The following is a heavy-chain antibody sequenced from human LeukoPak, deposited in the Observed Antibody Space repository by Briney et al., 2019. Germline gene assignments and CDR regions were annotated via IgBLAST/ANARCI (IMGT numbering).Heavy chain of an antibody. V-gene: IGHV3-30*03. J-gene: IGHJ4*02. CDR3: ATDHGFHYGAYFDY. D-gene: IGHD4-17*01. Sequence: GGSLRLSCAASGFTFSSFGMHWVRQAPAKGLEWVAVISYDGSNKYSADSVKGRFTISRDNSKNTLYLQMNSLRAEDTAVYYCATDHGFHYGAYFDYWGQGTLVTVSS. CDR1: GFTFSSFG. CDR2: ISYDGSNK.